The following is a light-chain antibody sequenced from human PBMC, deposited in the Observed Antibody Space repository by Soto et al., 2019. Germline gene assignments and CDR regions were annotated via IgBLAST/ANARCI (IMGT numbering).Light chain of an antibody. Sequence: EIVMTQSPATLSVSPGARATLSCRASQSVSGNLAWYQQKPGQAPRLLIYAASTRATGIPARFSGSVSGTEFTLTISSLQSEDFAVYYCQQYNNWPPITVGPGTKVDIK. J-gene: IGKJ3*01. CDR2: AAS. CDR1: QSVSGN. V-gene: IGKV3-15*01. CDR3: QQYNNWPPIT.